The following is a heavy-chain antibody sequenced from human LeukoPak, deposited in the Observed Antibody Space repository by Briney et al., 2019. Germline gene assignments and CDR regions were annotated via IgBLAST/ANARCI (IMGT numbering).Heavy chain of an antibody. CDR1: GGSISSYY. D-gene: IGHD3-9*01. V-gene: IGHV4-30-4*01. Sequence: PSETLSLTCTVSGGSISSYYWSWIRQPPGKGLEWIGYIYYSGSTYYNPSLKSQISISVDTSKNQFSLKLSSVTAADTAVYYCARDILTGYYSGPRYFDLWGRGTLVTVSS. CDR2: IYYSGST. J-gene: IGHJ2*01. CDR3: ARDILTGYYSGPRYFDL.